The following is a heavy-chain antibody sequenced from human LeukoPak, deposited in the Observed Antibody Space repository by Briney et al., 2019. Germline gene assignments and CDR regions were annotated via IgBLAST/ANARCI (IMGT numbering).Heavy chain of an antibody. CDR1: GGSISSSSYY. V-gene: IGHV4-39*01. Sequence: PSETLSLTCTVSGGSISSSSYYWGWIRQPPGKGLEWIGSIYYSGSTYYNPSLKSRVTISVDTSENQFSLKLSSVTAADTAVYYCARGLSGGAYYYDSSGGIYFDYWGQGTLVTVSS. CDR3: ARGLSGGAYYYDSSGGIYFDY. D-gene: IGHD3-22*01. CDR2: IYYSGST. J-gene: IGHJ4*02.